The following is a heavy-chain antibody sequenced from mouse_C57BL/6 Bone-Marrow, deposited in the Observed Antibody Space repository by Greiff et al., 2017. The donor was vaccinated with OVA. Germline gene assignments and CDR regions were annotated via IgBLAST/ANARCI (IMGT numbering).Heavy chain of an antibody. V-gene: IGHV5-17*01. D-gene: IGHD1-1*01. CDR1: GFTFSDYG. Sequence: EVMLVESGGGLVKPGGSLKLSCAASGFTFSDYGMHWVRQAPEKGLEWVAYISSGSSTIYYADTVKGRFTISRDNAKNTLFLQMTSLRSEDTAMYYCARQGGSSYGYAMDYWGQGTSVTVSS. CDR3: ARQGGSSYGYAMDY. CDR2: ISSGSSTI. J-gene: IGHJ4*01.